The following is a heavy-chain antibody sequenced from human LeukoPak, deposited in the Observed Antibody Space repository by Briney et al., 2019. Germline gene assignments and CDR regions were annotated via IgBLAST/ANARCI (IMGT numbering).Heavy chain of an antibody. J-gene: IGHJ4*02. Sequence: GASVKVSCKASGGTFSSYAISWVRQAPGQGLEWMGGIIPIFGTANYAQKFQGRVTITADESTSTAYMELSSLRSEDTAVYYCASTNYYDSSGYYYPYGYWGQGTLVTVSS. CDR1: GGTFSSYA. CDR3: ASTNYYDSSGYYYPYGY. V-gene: IGHV1-69*13. D-gene: IGHD3-22*01. CDR2: IIPIFGTA.